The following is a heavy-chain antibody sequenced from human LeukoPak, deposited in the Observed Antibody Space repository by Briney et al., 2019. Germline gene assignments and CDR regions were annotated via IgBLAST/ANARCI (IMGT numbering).Heavy chain of an antibody. CDR2: IFYTGNT. Sequence: SQTLSLTCTVSGASINSGGFYWSWIRQHPGKGLEYIGYIFYTGNTNYNPSLKSRVTISLDTSKNQFSLKLNSVTAADTAVYYCARSRGSSGFSWGQGTLVTVSS. CDR3: ARSRGSSGFS. CDR1: GASINSGGFY. J-gene: IGHJ5*02. D-gene: IGHD3-22*01. V-gene: IGHV4-31*03.